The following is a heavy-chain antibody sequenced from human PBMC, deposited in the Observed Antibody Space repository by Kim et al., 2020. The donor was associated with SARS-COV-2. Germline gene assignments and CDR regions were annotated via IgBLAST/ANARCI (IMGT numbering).Heavy chain of an antibody. Sequence: GGSLRLSCAASGFTFRSYAMSWVRQAPGKGLEWVSAISGSGGSTYYADSVKGRFTISRDNSKNTLYLQMNSLRAEDTAVYYCAKDNRAVGYYGSGSYYNPVRGMDVWGQGTTVTVSS. CDR2: ISGSGGST. CDR1: GFTFRSYA. V-gene: IGHV3-23*01. D-gene: IGHD3-10*01. CDR3: AKDNRAVGYYGSGSYYNPVRGMDV. J-gene: IGHJ6*02.